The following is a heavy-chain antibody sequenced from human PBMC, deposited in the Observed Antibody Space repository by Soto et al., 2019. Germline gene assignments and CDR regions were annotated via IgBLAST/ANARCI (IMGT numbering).Heavy chain of an antibody. CDR2: ISAYNGNT. Sequence: ASVKVSCKASGYTFTSYGISWVRQAPGQGLEWMGWISAYNGNTNYAQKLQGRVTMTTDTSTSTAYMELRSLRSDDTAVYYCACYGESRRPVPIYYYRGMDVWGKGTTVTVSS. J-gene: IGHJ6*04. CDR1: GYTFTSYG. CDR3: ACYGESRRPVPIYYYRGMDV. V-gene: IGHV1-18*01. D-gene: IGHD3-16*01.